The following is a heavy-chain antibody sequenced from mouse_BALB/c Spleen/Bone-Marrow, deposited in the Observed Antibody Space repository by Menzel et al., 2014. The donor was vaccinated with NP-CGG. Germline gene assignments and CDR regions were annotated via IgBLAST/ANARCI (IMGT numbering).Heavy chain of an antibody. CDR1: GFTFSSYT. CDR2: ISNGGGST. V-gene: IGHV5-12-2*01. J-gene: IGHJ2*01. CDR3: ARQIYFPYFDY. Sequence: DVQLVESGGGLVQPGGSLKLSCAASGFTFSSYTMSWVRRTPEKRLEWVAYISNGGGSTYYPDTVKGRFTISRDNAKNTLYLQMSSLKSEDTAMYYCARQIYFPYFDYWGQGTTLTVSS. D-gene: IGHD2-1*01.